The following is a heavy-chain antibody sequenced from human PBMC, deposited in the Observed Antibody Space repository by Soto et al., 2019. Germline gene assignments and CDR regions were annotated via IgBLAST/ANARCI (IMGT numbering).Heavy chain of an antibody. D-gene: IGHD3-22*01. J-gene: IGHJ4*02. CDR2: IFYSGST. CDR1: GGPISGDYY. V-gene: IGHV4-30-4*01. CDR3: VREVVGFDSSGYPSRYFDF. Sequence: SETLSLTCTVSGGPISGDYYWTWIRQPPGRGLEWIGYIFYSGSTYYNPSLKSRVTMSVDTSKNQFSLRLSSVTAADTAVYYCVREVVGFDSSGYPSRYFDFWGQGILVTVSS.